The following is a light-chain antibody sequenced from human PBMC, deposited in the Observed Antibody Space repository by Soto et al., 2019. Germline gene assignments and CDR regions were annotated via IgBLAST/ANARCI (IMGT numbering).Light chain of an antibody. CDR3: VSFAGGTYV. V-gene: IGLV2-8*01. Sequence: QSVLTQPPSASGSPGQSVTISCTGTSSDVGAYIFVSWYQQHPGKAPKLMVYDVNRRPPGVPDRFFGSKSGNKASLTVSGLQAEDEADYYCVSFAGGTYVFGTGTKVTV. CDR2: DVN. CDR1: SSDVGAYIF. J-gene: IGLJ1*01.